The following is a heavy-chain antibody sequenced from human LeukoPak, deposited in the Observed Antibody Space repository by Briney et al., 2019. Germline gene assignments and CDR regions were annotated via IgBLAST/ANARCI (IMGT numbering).Heavy chain of an antibody. V-gene: IGHV4-59*01. Sequence: SETLSLTCTVSGGSISSYYWSWIRQSPGKGLEWIGYIYYSGSTNYNPSLKSRVTISVDTSKNQFSLKLSSVTAADTAVYYCARDTYGSGSYWTYFDYWGQGTLVTVSS. D-gene: IGHD3-10*01. CDR1: GGSISSYY. J-gene: IGHJ4*02. CDR2: IYYSGST. CDR3: ARDTYGSGSYWTYFDY.